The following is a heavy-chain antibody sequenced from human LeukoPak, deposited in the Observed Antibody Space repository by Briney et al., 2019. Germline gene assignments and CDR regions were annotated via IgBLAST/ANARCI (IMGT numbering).Heavy chain of an antibody. CDR2: ITNSGSYI. D-gene: IGHD2-21*02. CDR1: GFTFSSYA. Sequence: GGSLRLSCAASGFTFSSYAMSWVRQAPGKGLEWVSSITNSGSYIYYADSVKGRFTISRDNAKNSLYLQMNSLRAEDTAVYYCARDSAYCGGDCSSSDAFDIWGQGTMVTVSS. V-gene: IGHV3-21*01. J-gene: IGHJ3*02. CDR3: ARDSAYCGGDCSSSDAFDI.